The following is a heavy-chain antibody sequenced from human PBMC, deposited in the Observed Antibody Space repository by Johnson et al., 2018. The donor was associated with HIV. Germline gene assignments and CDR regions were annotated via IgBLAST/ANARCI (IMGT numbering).Heavy chain of an antibody. J-gene: IGHJ3*02. Sequence: VQLVESGGGLAQPAWSPRLSCAASQFTFSSYYMNCVRQAPGNALELVGQVNPNGGSTYLIDSGKDRFNTSRDNAKNTLHLQMNSLKTEDTAVYYCARELHSGYGDHAGAFDIWGQGTMVTVSS. D-gene: IGHD4-17*01. CDR2: VNPNGGST. CDR1: QFTFSSYY. V-gene: IGHV3-25*05. CDR3: ARELHSGYGDHAGAFDI.